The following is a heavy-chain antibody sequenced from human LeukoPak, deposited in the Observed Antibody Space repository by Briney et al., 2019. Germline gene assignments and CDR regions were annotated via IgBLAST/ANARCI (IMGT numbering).Heavy chain of an antibody. CDR2: IYTSGST. J-gene: IGHJ6*03. CDR1: GGSISSGSYY. Sequence: PSQTLSLTCTVSGGSISSGSYYWSWIRQPAGKGLEWIGRIYTSGSTNYNPSLKSRVTISVDTSKNQFSLKLSSVTAADTAVYYCAMEGIAAAGTFGPRSNYYYMDVWGKGTTVTISS. V-gene: IGHV4-61*02. D-gene: IGHD6-13*01. CDR3: AMEGIAAAGTFGPRSNYYYMDV.